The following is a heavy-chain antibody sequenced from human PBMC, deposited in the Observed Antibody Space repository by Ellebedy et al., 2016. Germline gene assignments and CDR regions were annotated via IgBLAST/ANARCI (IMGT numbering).Heavy chain of an antibody. J-gene: IGHJ6*03. V-gene: IGHV1-18*01. CDR2: ISAYNGNT. CDR1: GYTFTSYG. Sequence: ASVKVSCXASGYTFTSYGISWVRQAPGQGLEWMGWISAYNGNTNYAQKLQGRVTMTTDTSTSTAYMELRSLRSDDTAVYYCARAPEDCSSTSCPYYYYMDVWGKGTTVTVSS. CDR3: ARAPEDCSSTSCPYYYYMDV. D-gene: IGHD2-2*01.